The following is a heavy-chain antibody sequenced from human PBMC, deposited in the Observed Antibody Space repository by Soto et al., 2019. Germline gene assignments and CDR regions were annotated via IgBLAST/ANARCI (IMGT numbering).Heavy chain of an antibody. CDR1: GFTFSSYA. J-gene: IGHJ6*02. CDR2: ISDRGSST. V-gene: IGHV3-23*01. D-gene: IGHD3-3*01. CDR3: AKETIFGVGPGYYGMDV. Sequence: EVQLLESGGGLVQPGGSLRLSCAASGFTFSSYALNWVRQAPGKGLEWVSSISDRGSSTYYADSVKGRLTISRDNSKNTLYLQMNSLRAEDTAVYYCAKETIFGVGPGYYGMDVWGQGTTVTVSS.